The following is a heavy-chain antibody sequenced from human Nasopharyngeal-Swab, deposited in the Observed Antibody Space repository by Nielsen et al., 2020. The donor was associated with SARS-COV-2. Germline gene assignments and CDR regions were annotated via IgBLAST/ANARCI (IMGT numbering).Heavy chain of an antibody. V-gene: IGHV3-53*01. CDR2: IYSGGTT. Sequence: GGSLRLSCAASGFTVSSNYMSWVRQAPGKGLEWVSVIYSGGTTYYADSVKGRFTISRDNSQNTLYLQMNSLRAEDTAVYYCARALEYSSSSWDYWGQGTLVTVSS. CDR3: ARALEYSSSSWDY. J-gene: IGHJ4*02. CDR1: GFTVSSNY. D-gene: IGHD6-6*01.